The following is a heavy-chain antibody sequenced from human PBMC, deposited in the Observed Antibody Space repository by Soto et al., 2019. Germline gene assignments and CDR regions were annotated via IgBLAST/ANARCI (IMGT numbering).Heavy chain of an antibody. V-gene: IGHV3-23*01. CDR3: AKRSPYSSGWYSPIFDY. Sequence: GGSLRLSCAASGFSFSDYAMSWVRQAPGKGLEWVSVISESGGSTHYADSVRGRFTVSRDDSKNSLSLRMNSLRDEDTAVYFCAKRSPYSSGWYSPIFDYWGQGALVTVSS. D-gene: IGHD6-13*01. J-gene: IGHJ4*02. CDR1: GFSFSDYA. CDR2: ISESGGST.